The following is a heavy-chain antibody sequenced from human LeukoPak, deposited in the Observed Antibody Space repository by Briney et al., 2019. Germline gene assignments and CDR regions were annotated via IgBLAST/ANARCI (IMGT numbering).Heavy chain of an antibody. CDR3: ARDRGTRAFDY. CDR2: IIPIFGTA. D-gene: IGHD2-2*01. CDR1: GGTFSSYA. Sequence: SVKVSCKASGGTFSSYAISWVRQAPGQGLEWMGRIIPIFGTANYAQKFQGRVTITTDESTSTAYVELSSLRSEDTDVYYCARDRGTRAFDYWGQGTLVTVSS. V-gene: IGHV1-69*05. J-gene: IGHJ4*02.